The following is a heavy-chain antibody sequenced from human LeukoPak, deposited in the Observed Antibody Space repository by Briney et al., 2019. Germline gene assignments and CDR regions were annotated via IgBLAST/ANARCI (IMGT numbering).Heavy chain of an antibody. V-gene: IGHV4-34*01. CDR1: GGSFSGYY. D-gene: IGHD4-17*01. Sequence: SETLSLTCAVYGGSFSGYYWSWIRQPPGKGLEWIGEINHSGSTNYNPSLKSRVTISVDTSKNQFSLKLSSVTAADTAVYYCALYLGGDYVIDYWGQGTLVTVSS. J-gene: IGHJ4*02. CDR3: ALYLGGDYVIDY. CDR2: INHSGST.